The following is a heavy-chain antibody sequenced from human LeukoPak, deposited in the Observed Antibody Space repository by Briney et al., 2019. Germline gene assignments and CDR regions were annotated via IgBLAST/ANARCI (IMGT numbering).Heavy chain of an antibody. CDR3: ARVSDTAMGDDAFDI. Sequence: SETLSLTCTVSGGSISSSHYYWGWIRQPPGKGLEWIGSMHSSGRAYYKSSLKSRVTISADTSENQCSLKLSSVTAADTAVYYCARVSDTAMGDDAFDIWGQGTMVTVSS. CDR2: MHSSGRA. D-gene: IGHD5-18*01. V-gene: IGHV4-39*07. CDR1: GGSISSSHYY. J-gene: IGHJ3*02.